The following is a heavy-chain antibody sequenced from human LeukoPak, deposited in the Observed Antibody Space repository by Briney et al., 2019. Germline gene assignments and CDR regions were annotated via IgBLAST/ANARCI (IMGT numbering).Heavy chain of an antibody. Sequence: GGSLRLSCAASGFTFSNYAMNWVRQAPGKGLEWVSGISGSGGSTYYADSVKGRFTISRDNPKNTLYLQMDSLRAEDTAIYYCVKGVQLGGYYFDYWGQGTLVTVSS. J-gene: IGHJ4*02. V-gene: IGHV3-23*01. CDR3: VKGVQLGGYYFDY. CDR1: GFTFSNYA. CDR2: ISGSGGST. D-gene: IGHD1-1*01.